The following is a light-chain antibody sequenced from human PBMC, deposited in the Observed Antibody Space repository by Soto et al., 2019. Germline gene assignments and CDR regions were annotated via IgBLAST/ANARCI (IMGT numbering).Light chain of an antibody. Sequence: QAVVTQPPSASGTPGQRVTISCSGSSSNIGSNYVYWYQQLPGTAPKLLIYRNNQRPSGVPDRFSGSKSGTSASLAISGLRSGDEADYYCAAWDDSLSGDVVFGGGTKLTVL. V-gene: IGLV1-47*01. J-gene: IGLJ2*01. CDR3: AAWDDSLSGDVV. CDR2: RNN. CDR1: SSNIGSNY.